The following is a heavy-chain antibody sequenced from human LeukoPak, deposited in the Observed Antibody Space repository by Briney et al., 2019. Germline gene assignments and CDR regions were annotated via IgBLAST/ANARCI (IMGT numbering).Heavy chain of an antibody. CDR1: GFTFSSYA. Sequence: GGSLRLSCAASGFTFSSYAMSWVRQAPGKGLEWVGRIKSKTDGGTTDYAAPVKRRFTISRDDSKNTLYLQMNSLKTEDTAVYYCTTPFPGVISYWGQGTLVTVSS. V-gene: IGHV3-15*01. J-gene: IGHJ4*02. CDR2: IKSKTDGGTT. D-gene: IGHD2/OR15-2a*01. CDR3: TTPFPGVISY.